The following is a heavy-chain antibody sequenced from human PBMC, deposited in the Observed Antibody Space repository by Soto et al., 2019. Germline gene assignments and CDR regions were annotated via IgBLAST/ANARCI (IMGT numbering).Heavy chain of an antibody. CDR1: GGSISSYY. V-gene: IGHV4-59*01. J-gene: IGHJ5*02. CDR3: ARAMAAVATGGRFDP. D-gene: IGHD6-19*01. CDR2: IYYSGST. Sequence: SETLSLTCTVSGGSISSYYWSWIRQPPGKGLEWIGYIYYSGSTNYNPSLKSRVTMSVDTSKNQFSLKLSSLTAADTAVYYCARAMAAVATGGRFDPWGQGTLVTVSS.